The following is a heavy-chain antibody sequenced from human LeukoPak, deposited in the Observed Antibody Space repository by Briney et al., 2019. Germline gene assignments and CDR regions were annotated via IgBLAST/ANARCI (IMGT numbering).Heavy chain of an antibody. D-gene: IGHD3-22*01. CDR1: GGSVSSNIYY. CDR2: IYYSGST. Sequence: PSETLSLTCTVSGGSVSSNIYYWKWIRQPPGKGLEWIGYIYYSGSTNYNPSLKSRVTISVDTSKNQFSLKLTSLTAADTAVYYCAREDGSGYLGYWGQGTLVTVSS. CDR3: AREDGSGYLGY. J-gene: IGHJ4*02. V-gene: IGHV4-61*01.